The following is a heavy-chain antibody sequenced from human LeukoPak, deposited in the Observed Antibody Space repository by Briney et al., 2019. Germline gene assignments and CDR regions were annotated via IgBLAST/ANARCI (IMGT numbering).Heavy chain of an antibody. D-gene: IGHD1-26*01. V-gene: IGHV3-74*01. CDR2: INPDGST. CDR1: GFIFRGHS. J-gene: IGHJ4*02. CDR3: VRALGGSDDY. Sequence: GGSLRLPCAASGFIFRGHSMHWARQIPGKGLVWVSRINPDGSTNYADSVKGRFTISRDNAKNALYLQMRSLRVDDSSLYFCVRALGGSDDYWGQGTLVTVSS.